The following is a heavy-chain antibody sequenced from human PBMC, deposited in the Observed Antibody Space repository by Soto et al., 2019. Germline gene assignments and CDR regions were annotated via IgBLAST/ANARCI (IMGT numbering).Heavy chain of an antibody. CDR2: IIPILGIA. Sequence: QVQLVQSGAEVKKPGSSVKVSCKASGGTFSSYTISWVRQAPGQGLERMGRIIPILGIANYPQKFQGRVPITADKSTSTAYVELSSLSSEDTAVYYCARDISWGYCGGGSCYSFDPWGQGTLVTVSS. J-gene: IGHJ5*02. CDR1: GGTFSSYT. CDR3: ARDISWGYCGGGSCYSFDP. D-gene: IGHD2-15*01. V-gene: IGHV1-69*08.